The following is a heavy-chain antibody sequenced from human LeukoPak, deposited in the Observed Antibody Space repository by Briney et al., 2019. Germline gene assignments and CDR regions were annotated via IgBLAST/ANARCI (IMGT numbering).Heavy chain of an antibody. J-gene: IGHJ4*02. Sequence: SETLSLSCGVYGGSFSGYYLTWIRQPPGKGLEWIGEIHPSGSPNYNPSLKSRVTISVDMSKNQFSLRMSSLTAADTAVYYCARGRATYDFWSGQKIDYWGQGTLVTVSS. CDR3: ARGRATYDFWSGQKIDY. V-gene: IGHV4-34*01. D-gene: IGHD3-3*01. CDR1: GGSFSGYY. CDR2: IHPSGSP.